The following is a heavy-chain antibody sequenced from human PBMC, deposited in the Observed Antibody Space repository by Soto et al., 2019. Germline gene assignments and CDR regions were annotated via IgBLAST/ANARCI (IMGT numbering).Heavy chain of an antibody. J-gene: IGHJ4*02. Sequence: QIHLVQSGAEVKKPGASVKVSCKASGYTFSSHGITWVRQAPGQGLEWMGWISGYNENTEYAQKFQDRVTMTLDTSTNTAYLELRSRRSDDTAVFYCARGSHGDYDGYYFDFWGQGTLVTVSS. V-gene: IGHV1-18*01. CDR1: GYTFSSHG. CDR3: ARGSHGDYDGYYFDF. D-gene: IGHD4-17*01. CDR2: ISGYNENT.